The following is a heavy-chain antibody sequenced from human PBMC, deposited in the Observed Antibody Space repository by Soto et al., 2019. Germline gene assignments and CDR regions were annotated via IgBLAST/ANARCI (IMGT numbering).Heavy chain of an antibody. J-gene: IGHJ4*02. CDR3: AVASRTGLREYYFDY. V-gene: IGHV1-8*01. CDR2: MNPNSGNT. D-gene: IGHD3-16*01. Sequence: GASVKVSCKASGYTFTSYDINWVRRATGQGLEWMGWMNPNSGNTGYAQKFQGRVTMTRNTSIGTAYMELSSLRSEDTAVYYCAVASRTGLREYYFDYWGQGTLVTVSS. CDR1: GYTFTSYD.